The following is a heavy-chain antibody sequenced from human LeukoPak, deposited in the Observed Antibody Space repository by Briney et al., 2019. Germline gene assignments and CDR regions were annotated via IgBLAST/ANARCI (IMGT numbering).Heavy chain of an antibody. Sequence: ASVRVSCTASGFTFTSSAVQWLRQARGQRLEWIGWIVVGSDNTNYAQKFQKRVTITRDMSTSTAYMELSSLRSEDTAVYYCATVRSGGYTGDYWGQGTLVTVSS. D-gene: IGHD1-26*01. V-gene: IGHV1-58*01. J-gene: IGHJ4*02. CDR1: GFTFTSSA. CDR3: ATVRSGGYTGDY. CDR2: IVVGSDNT.